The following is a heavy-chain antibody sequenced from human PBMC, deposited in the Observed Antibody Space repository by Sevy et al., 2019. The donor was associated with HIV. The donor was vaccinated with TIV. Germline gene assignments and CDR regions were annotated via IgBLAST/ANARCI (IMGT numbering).Heavy chain of an antibody. CDR2: ISGRSSYI. D-gene: IGHD2-2*01. CDR3: ARDGGCSSTSCLLYFDS. V-gene: IGHV3-21*06. J-gene: IGHJ4*02. Sequence: GGSLRLSCAASGFTFSDYYINWVRQAPGKGLEWVSSISGRSSYIHYADSVRGRFTISRDNAKNSLYLQMNSLRVDDTAVYFCARDGGCSSTSCLLYFDSWGQGALVTVSS. CDR1: GFTFSDYY.